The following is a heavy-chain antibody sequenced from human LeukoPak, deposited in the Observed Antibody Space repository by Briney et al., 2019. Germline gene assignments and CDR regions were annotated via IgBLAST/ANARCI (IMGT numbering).Heavy chain of an antibody. D-gene: IGHD3-22*01. J-gene: IGHJ4*02. V-gene: IGHV3-21*01. CDR1: GFPFSTYT. CDR2: VNSDSNYI. CDR3: AARKDSSGWEY. Sequence: PGGSLRLSCAASGFPFSTYTMNWVRQAPGKGLEWVSSVNSDSNYIYYADSVKGRFTISRDNAKNSLYLQMNSLRAEDTAVYYCAARKDSSGWEYWGQGTLVTVSS.